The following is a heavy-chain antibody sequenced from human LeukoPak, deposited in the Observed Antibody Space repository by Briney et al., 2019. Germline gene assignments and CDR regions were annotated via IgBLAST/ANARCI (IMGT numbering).Heavy chain of an antibody. CDR3: AKSGGSGSYPSSSFDY. CDR2: ISGSGGST. D-gene: IGHD3-10*01. V-gene: IGHV3-23*01. CDR1: GFTFSSYA. J-gene: IGHJ4*02. Sequence: GGSLRLSCAASGFTFSSYAMSWVRQAPGKGLEWVSAISGSGGSTYYADSVKGRFTISRDNSKNSLYLQMNSLRTEDTALYYCAKSGGSGSYPSSSFDYWGQGTLVTVSS.